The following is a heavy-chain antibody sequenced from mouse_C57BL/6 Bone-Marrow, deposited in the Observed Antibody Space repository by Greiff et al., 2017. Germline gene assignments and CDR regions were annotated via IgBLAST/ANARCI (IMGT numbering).Heavy chain of an antibody. V-gene: IGHV14-3*01. J-gene: IGHJ1*03. Sequence: VHVKQSVAELVRPGASVKLSCTASGFNIKNTYMHWVKQRPDQGLEWIGRIDPANGNTKYAPKFQGKATITADTSSNTAYLQLSSLTSEDTAIYYWALTTYWYCDVWGTGTTVTVSS. CDR2: IDPANGNT. CDR1: GFNIKNTY. CDR3: ALTTYWYCDV. D-gene: IGHD1-1*01.